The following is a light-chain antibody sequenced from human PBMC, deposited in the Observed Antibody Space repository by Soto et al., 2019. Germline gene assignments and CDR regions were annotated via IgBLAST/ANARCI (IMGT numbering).Light chain of an antibody. CDR2: GAS. CDR3: HQYNKWPLFT. J-gene: IGKJ3*01. CDR1: QSIGSN. V-gene: IGKV3-15*01. Sequence: ETVLTQSPATFSVSPGERATLSCRASQSIGSNLAWYQQRPGQPPRLLIYGASTRATGVPARFSGSGSGTEFTLTINSLQSEDFALYYCHQYNKWPLFTFGPGTKVDIQ.